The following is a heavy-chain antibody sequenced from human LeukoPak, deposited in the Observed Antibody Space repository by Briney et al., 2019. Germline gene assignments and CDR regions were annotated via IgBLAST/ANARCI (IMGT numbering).Heavy chain of an antibody. CDR3: ARLHSGSYYGDAFDI. V-gene: IGHV3-7*01. Sequence: GGSLRLSCVGSGFTFINYWLSWVRQTPGKGLEWVANIKQDASDKYYVDSVNGRLTISRDNAKNPLYLQMNTLRAEDTAVYYCARLHSGSYYGDAFDIWGQGTMVTV. D-gene: IGHD1-26*01. J-gene: IGHJ3*02. CDR2: IKQDASDK. CDR1: GFTFINYW.